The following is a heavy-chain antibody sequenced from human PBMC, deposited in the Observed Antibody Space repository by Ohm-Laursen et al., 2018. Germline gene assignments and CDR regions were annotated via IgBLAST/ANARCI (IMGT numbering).Heavy chain of an antibody. V-gene: IGHV3-7*01. CDR2: IKQGGDEK. CDR1: GFTFSNYW. Sequence: SLRLSCAASGFTFSNYWMSWVRQAPGKGLEWVANIKQGGDEKYYVDSVKGRFTISRDNAKSSLYLQMNSLRAEDTAVYYCSKSMDVWGQGTTVTVSS. J-gene: IGHJ6*02. CDR3: SKSMDV.